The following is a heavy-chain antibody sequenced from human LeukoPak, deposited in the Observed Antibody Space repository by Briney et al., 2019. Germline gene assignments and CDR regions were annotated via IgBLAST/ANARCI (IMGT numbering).Heavy chain of an antibody. CDR3: ARGAPYYDILTGLNWYFDL. Sequence: PSETLSLTCTVSGGSISSYYWSWIRQPPGKGLEWIGYIYYSGSTNYNPSLKSRVTISVDTSKNQFSLKPSSVTAADTAVYYCARGAPYYDILTGLNWYFDLWGRGTLVTVSS. J-gene: IGHJ2*01. CDR1: GGSISSYY. D-gene: IGHD3-9*01. CDR2: IYYSGST. V-gene: IGHV4-59*01.